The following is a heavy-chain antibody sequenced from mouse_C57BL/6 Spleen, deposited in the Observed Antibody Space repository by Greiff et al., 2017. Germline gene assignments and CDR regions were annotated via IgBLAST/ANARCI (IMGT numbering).Heavy chain of an antibody. Sequence: QVQLQQSGAELAKPGASVKLSCKASGYPFTSYWMHWVKQRPGQGLEWIGYINPSSGYTKYNHKFKDKATLTADKSSSTAYMQLSSLTYEDSAVYYCARGYYGSSSHFDYWGQGTTLTVSS. CDR2: INPSSGYT. J-gene: IGHJ2*01. CDR1: GYPFTSYW. D-gene: IGHD1-1*01. CDR3: ARGYYGSSSHFDY. V-gene: IGHV1-7*01.